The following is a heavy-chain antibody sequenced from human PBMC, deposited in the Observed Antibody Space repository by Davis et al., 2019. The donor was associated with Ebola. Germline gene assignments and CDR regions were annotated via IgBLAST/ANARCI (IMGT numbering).Heavy chain of an antibody. CDR3: ERVSSGWAPLDY. V-gene: IGHV3-74*01. D-gene: IGHD6-19*01. J-gene: IGHJ4*02. CDR2: INSDASST. Sequence: PGGSLRLSCPVSGFTLSSYWMHWVRQAPGKGLVWVSRINSDASSTSYADSVKGRFTISRDNANDTLYLQMNSLRAEDTAVYYCERVSSGWAPLDYWGQGTLVTVSS. CDR1: GFTLSSYW.